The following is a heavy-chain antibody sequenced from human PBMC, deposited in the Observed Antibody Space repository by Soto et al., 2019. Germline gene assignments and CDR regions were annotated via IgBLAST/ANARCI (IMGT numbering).Heavy chain of an antibody. Sequence: EVQLVESGGDLVQPGGSLRLSCAASGFTFSSQWMHWVRQAAGKGLVWVARISPDGTRTTYADSVKGRFIISRDNARNTRFVQMNNLGAEDTAVYYCVRSYCSGAGCYGWFDSWGQGTLVSVSS. V-gene: IGHV3-74*01. J-gene: IGHJ5*01. CDR3: VRSYCSGAGCYGWFDS. CDR1: GFTFSSQW. CDR2: ISPDGTRT. D-gene: IGHD2-2*01.